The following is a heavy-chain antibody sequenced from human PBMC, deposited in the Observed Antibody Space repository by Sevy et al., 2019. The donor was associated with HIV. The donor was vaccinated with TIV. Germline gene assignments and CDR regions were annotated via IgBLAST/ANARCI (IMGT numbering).Heavy chain of an antibody. CDR3: ATHAGIAAAGRVFDY. V-gene: IGHV3-72*01. Sequence: GAPRLFRSGPGFTLSDHYQELGRQAPGKGLEGGGRTRNKGDHYTTEYAASVKGRFTISRDDSKSSLYLQMNSLKTEDTAVYYCATHAGIAAAGRVFDYWGQGSLVTVSS. CDR2: TRNKGDHYTT. D-gene: IGHD6-13*01. CDR1: GFTLSDHY. J-gene: IGHJ4*02.